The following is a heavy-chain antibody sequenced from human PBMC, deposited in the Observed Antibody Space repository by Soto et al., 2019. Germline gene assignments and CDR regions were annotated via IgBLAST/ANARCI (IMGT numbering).Heavy chain of an antibody. CDR1: WYRFISFW. V-gene: IGHV5-51*01. CDR2: IYPGDSDT. CDR3: ARHKVGGRFFDY. J-gene: IGHJ4*02. D-gene: IGHD1-26*01. Sequence: GVFLKILLKGFWYRFISFWVGWVGPMPGKGLEWMGIIYPGDSDTRYSPSFQGQVTISADKFISTAYLQWSSLKASDTAMYYCARHKVGGRFFDYWGQGTLVTVSS.